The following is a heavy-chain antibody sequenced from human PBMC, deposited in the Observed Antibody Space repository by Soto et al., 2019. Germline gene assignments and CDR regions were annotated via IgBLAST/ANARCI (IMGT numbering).Heavy chain of an antibody. V-gene: IGHV3-30*18. Sequence: QVQLVESGGGVVQPGTSLRLTCDVSGFSITSSGMHWVRQAPGKGLEWVAVISYDGKSKYYADSVKGRFTISRDNSKNTLYLQMNSLRSEDTAVFYCVKDRGFYLDAFDMWGPGAKVTVSS. D-gene: IGHD3-3*01. CDR2: ISYDGKSK. J-gene: IGHJ3*02. CDR3: VKDRGFYLDAFDM. CDR1: GFSITSSG.